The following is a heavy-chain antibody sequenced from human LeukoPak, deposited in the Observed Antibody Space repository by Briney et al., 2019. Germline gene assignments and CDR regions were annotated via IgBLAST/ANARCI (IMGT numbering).Heavy chain of an antibody. Sequence: SETLSLTCTVSGGSISSGSYYWSWIRQPAGKGLEWIGRIYTSGSTNYNPSLKSRVTISVDTSKNQFSLKLSSVTAADTAVYYCARGDYDYVWGSYRSSCGFDIWGRGTMVTVSS. CDR2: IYTSGST. CDR3: ARGDYDYVWGSYRSSCGFDI. CDR1: GGSISSGSYY. V-gene: IGHV4-61*02. J-gene: IGHJ3*02. D-gene: IGHD3-16*02.